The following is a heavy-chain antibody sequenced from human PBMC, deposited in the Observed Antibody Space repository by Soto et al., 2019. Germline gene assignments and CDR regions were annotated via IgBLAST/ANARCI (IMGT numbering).Heavy chain of an antibody. V-gene: IGHV3-33*01. D-gene: IGHD4-4*01. CDR2: IWNDGTTT. Sequence: LVESGGGVAQPGRSLRLSCATSGFSLSPSGMHWVRQAPGKGLKWLAIIWNDGTTTYYADSVKGRFTISRDNSKNTLYLQMNSLRDEDTAVYYCARDGSHYDVDYWGQGTLVTVSS. J-gene: IGHJ4*02. CDR1: GFSLSPSG. CDR3: ARDGSHYDVDY.